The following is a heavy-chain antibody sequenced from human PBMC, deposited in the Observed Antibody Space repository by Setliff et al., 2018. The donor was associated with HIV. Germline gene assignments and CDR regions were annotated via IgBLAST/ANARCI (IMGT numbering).Heavy chain of an antibody. CDR3: VRDLTTIVTRKVFDI. CDR1: GFTLGDYA. CDR2: ISYDGSYK. D-gene: IGHD4-4*01. V-gene: IGHV3-30*04. J-gene: IGHJ3*02. Sequence: GSSLKISCAASGFTLGDYAIHWVRQAPGKGLEWVAVISYDGSYKNYAESVKGRFTISRDNSKNTLYVQMNSLRADDTAIYYCVRDLTTIVTRKVFDIWGQGTMVTVSS.